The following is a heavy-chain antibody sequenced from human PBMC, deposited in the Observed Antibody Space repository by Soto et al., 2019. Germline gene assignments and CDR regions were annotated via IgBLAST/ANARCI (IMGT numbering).Heavy chain of an antibody. J-gene: IGHJ1*01. CDR2: ISTDASST. Sequence: VQLVESGGGLVQPGGSLRLSCAASGFTFSSYWMHWVRQAPGKGLVWVSSISTDASSTSYADPVKGRFTISRDNAKNTLYLQMNSVRAEDTAVYYCARLPNKSPQNWGQGTLVIV. CDR1: GFTFSSYW. V-gene: IGHV3-74*01. CDR3: ARLPNKSPQN.